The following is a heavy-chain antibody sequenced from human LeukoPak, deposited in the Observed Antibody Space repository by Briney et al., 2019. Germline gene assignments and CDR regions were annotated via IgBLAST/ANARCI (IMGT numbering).Heavy chain of an antibody. Sequence: GRSLRLSCAASGFTFSNCGMHWVRQAPGKGLEWVANIKQDGSEKYYVDSVKGRFTISRDNAKNSLYLQMNSLRAEDTAVYYCARRRGAQQLVSDYWGQGTLVTVSS. J-gene: IGHJ4*02. CDR1: GFTFSNCG. V-gene: IGHV3-7*03. CDR3: ARRRGAQQLVSDY. CDR2: IKQDGSEK. D-gene: IGHD6-13*01.